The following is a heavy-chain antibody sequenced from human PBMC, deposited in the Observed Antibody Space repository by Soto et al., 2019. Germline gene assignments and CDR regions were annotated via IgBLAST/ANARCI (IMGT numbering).Heavy chain of an antibody. D-gene: IGHD2-15*01. CDR3: AREADYSFDS. J-gene: IGHJ5*01. V-gene: IGHV3-23*01. CDR1: GFSFGTYV. Sequence: EVQLLESGGGMVEPRGSLKLSCAASGFSFGTYVMNWVRQAPGKGLEWVSGISGSGGRVYSADSVKGRFTISRDNSKNSLYLQMNSLRPEDTALYYCAREADYSFDSWGQGAQVTVSS. CDR2: ISGSGGRV.